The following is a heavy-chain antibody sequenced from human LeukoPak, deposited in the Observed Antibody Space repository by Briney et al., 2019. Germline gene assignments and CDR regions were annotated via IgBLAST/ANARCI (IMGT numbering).Heavy chain of an antibody. CDR1: GFTLPGHT. V-gene: IGHV3-23*01. D-gene: IGHD3-3*01. Sequence: GGSLRLSCAASGFTLPGHTMTWLRQAPGKGLEWVSIIGGRDDRTYYADFVKGRFTTSGDNSKNILYLQMNNLRAEDTAVYYCAKDPNPLYDLWSGYKWGQGTLVTVSS. CDR2: IGGRDDRT. J-gene: IGHJ4*02. CDR3: AKDPNPLYDLWSGYK.